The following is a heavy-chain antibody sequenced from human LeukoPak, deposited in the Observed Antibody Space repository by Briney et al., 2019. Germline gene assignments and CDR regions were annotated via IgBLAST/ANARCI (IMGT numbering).Heavy chain of an antibody. CDR3: AKSPLRWFGELLPSGHFDC. CDR2: ISGSGGST. CDR1: GFTFSSYA. Sequence: PGGSLRLSCAASGFTFSSYAMSWVRQAPGKGLEWVSAISGSGGSTYYADSVKGRFTISRGNSKNTLYLQMNSLRAEDTAVYYCAKSPLRWFGELLPSGHFDCWGQGTLVTVSS. J-gene: IGHJ4*02. V-gene: IGHV3-23*01. D-gene: IGHD3-10*01.